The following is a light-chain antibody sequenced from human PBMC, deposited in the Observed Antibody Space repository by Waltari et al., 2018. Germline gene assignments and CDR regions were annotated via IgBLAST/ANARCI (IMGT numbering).Light chain of an antibody. Sequence: EIVLTQSPGTLSLSPGERATLSCRDSQSVRKYLAWYQQNPGQAHRLLIYDASTRATGITDRFSGGGSGTDFSLTISRLEPEVVALYYCQKYVSLPATFGQGTKVEIK. CDR1: QSVRKY. J-gene: IGKJ1*01. CDR2: DAS. CDR3: QKYVSLPAT. V-gene: IGKV3-20*01.